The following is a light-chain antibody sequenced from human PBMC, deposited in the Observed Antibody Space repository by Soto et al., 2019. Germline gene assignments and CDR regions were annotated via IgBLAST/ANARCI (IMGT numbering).Light chain of an antibody. J-gene: IGLJ3*02. CDR3: ATWDDSLSGWV. V-gene: IGLV1-47*01. CDR2: RSN. Sequence: QAVVTQSPSASATPGQRVTFSCSGGTSSIGSNYVYWYQQLPGTAPKLLIYRSNQRPSGVPDRFSASKSGTSASLAISGLRSEDEAEYYCATWDDSLSGWVFGGGTKLTVL. CDR1: TSSIGSNY.